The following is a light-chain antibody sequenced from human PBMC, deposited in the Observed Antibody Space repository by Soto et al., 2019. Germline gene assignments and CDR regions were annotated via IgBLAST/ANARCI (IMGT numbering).Light chain of an antibody. J-gene: IGKJ1*01. CDR1: QGISSY. CDR2: AAS. V-gene: IGKV1-8*01. CDR3: QQYDTYPPT. Sequence: AIRMTQSPSSFSASTGDRVTITCRASQGISSYLAWYQQKPGKAPELLIYAASTLQGGVPSRFSGSGSGTDFTLTISCVHSEDFATYYYQQYDTYPPTFGQGTKVEIK.